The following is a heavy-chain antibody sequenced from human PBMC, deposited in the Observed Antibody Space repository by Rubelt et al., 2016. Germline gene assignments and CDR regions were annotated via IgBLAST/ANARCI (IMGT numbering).Heavy chain of an antibody. V-gene: IGHV2-26*01. CDR1: GFSLSNARMG. CDR2: IFSNDEK. CDR3: AHSVYGDYLEASVD. Sequence: QVTLKESGPVLVKPTETLTLTCTVSGFSLSNARMGVSWIRQPPGKALEWLAHIFSNDEKSYSTFLKSRLTISKDTSKSQVVLTMTNMDPVDTATYYCAHSVYGDYLEASVDWGQGMLVTVSS. D-gene: IGHD4-17*01. J-gene: IGHJ4*02.